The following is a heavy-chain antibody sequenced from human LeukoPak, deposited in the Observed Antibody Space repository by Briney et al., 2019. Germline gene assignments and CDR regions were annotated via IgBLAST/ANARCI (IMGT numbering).Heavy chain of an antibody. Sequence: GGSLRLSCAASGFTTNSHYMHWVRQAPGKRLEWVSVVYIGGATYYADSVKGRFTISRDDSKNTLFLQMNSLRAEGTAIYYCAIVERSTNYWGQGTLVTVSS. J-gene: IGHJ4*02. D-gene: IGHD2/OR15-2a*01. CDR3: AIVERSTNY. V-gene: IGHV3-66*01. CDR1: GFTTNSHY. CDR2: VYIGGAT.